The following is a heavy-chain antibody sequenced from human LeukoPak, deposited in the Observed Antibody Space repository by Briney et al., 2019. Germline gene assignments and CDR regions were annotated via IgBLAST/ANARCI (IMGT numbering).Heavy chain of an antibody. CDR2: ISGSVGST. CDR1: GFTFSIYA. CDR3: AKWLVGRYFQH. V-gene: IGHV3-23*01. Sequence: PGGSLRLSCAASGFTFSIYAMRGVREAPGKGLHWVSAISGSVGSTYFAEFVKGRFTISRDNSKNTLYLQMNSLRAEDTAVYYCAKWLVGRYFQHWGQGTLVTASP. J-gene: IGHJ1*01. D-gene: IGHD6-19*01.